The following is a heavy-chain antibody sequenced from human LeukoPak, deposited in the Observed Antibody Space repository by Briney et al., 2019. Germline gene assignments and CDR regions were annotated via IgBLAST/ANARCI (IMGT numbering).Heavy chain of an antibody. CDR3: AIRGYSYGLDY. V-gene: IGHV4-39*01. CDR1: GGSISSSSYY. J-gene: IGHJ4*02. Sequence: SETLSLTCTVSGGSISSSSYYWGWIRQPPGKGLERIGSTYYSGSTYYNPSLKSRVTISVDTSKNQFSLKLSSVTAADTAVYYCAIRGYSYGLDYWGQGTLVTVSS. CDR2: TYYSGST. D-gene: IGHD5-18*01.